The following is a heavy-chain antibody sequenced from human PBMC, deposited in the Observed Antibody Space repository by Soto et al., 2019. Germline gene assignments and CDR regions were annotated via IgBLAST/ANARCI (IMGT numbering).Heavy chain of an antibody. V-gene: IGHV3-30*18. CDR1: GFTFSSYG. CDR2: ISYDGSNK. J-gene: IGHJ6*02. CDR3: AKDLRNSCSGGSCYGDYYYGMDV. D-gene: IGHD2-15*01. Sequence: GGSLRLSCAASGFTFSSYGMHWVRQAPGKGLEWVAVISYDGSNKYYADSVKGRFTISRDNSKNTLYLQMNSLRAEDTAVYYCAKDLRNSCSGGSCYGDYYYGMDVWGQGTTVTVSS.